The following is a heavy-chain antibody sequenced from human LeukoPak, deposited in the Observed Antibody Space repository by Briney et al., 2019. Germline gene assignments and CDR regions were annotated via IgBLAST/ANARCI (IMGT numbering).Heavy chain of an antibody. CDR1: GGSLSSYY. Sequence: PSETLSLTCTVSGGSLSSYYWSWIRQPPGKALEWIAYIYYSGLTNYNPSLKSRATISVDTSKNQFSLKLSSVTAADTAVYYCARWDSSAWFYDFWGQGTLVTVSS. CDR2: IYYSGLT. J-gene: IGHJ4*02. CDR3: ARWDSSAWFYDF. V-gene: IGHV4-59*08. D-gene: IGHD6-19*01.